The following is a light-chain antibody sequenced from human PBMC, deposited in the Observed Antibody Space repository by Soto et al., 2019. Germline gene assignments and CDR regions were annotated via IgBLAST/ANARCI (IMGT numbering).Light chain of an antibody. J-gene: IGLJ1*01. CDR2: EVS. CDR3: SSYADTNNYV. Sequence: QSALTQPPSASGSPGQSVTISCTGTSSDVGGYNLVSWYQQHPGKAPKLMIYEVSKRPSGVPDRFSGSKSGNTASLTVSGLQAEDEADYYCSSYADTNNYVFGTGTQLTVL. V-gene: IGLV2-8*01. CDR1: SSDVGGYNL.